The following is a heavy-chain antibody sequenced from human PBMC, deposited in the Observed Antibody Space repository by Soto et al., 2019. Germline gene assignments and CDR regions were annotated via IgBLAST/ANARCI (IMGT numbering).Heavy chain of an antibody. D-gene: IGHD5-12*01. CDR2: ISSSGSTI. CDR1: GFTFSSYS. J-gene: IGHJ6*02. CDR3: ARWTRMATSYYYYYGMDV. V-gene: IGHV3-21*01. Sequence: EVQLVESGGGLVKPGGSLRLSCAASGFTFSSYSMNWVRQAPGKGLEWVSSISSSGSTIYYADSVKGRFTISRDNAKNSLYLQMNSLRAEDTAVYYCARWTRMATSYYYYYGMDVWGQGTTVTVSS.